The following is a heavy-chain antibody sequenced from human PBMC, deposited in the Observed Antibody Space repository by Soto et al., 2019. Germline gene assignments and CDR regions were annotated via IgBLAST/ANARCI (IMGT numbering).Heavy chain of an antibody. CDR1: WFTVSSNY. CDR2: IYSGGTT. D-gene: IGHD3-22*01. J-gene: IGHJ4*02. Sequence: PVGSLRLSCAASWFTVSSNYMSWVRQAPGRGLECVSLIYSGGTTYYADSVKGRFTISRDNSKNTLYLQMNSLRAEDTAIYYCARTPGVITVISAFDHWGQGTPVTVSS. V-gene: IGHV3-53*01. CDR3: ARTPGVITVISAFDH.